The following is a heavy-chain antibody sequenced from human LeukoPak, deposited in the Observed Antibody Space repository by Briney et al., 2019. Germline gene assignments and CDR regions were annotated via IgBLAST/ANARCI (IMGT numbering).Heavy chain of an antibody. Sequence: GGSLRLSCAASGFTFSSYWMSWVRQAPGKGLEWVANIKQDGSEKYYVDSVKGRFTISRDNAKNSLYLQMNSLRAEDTAVYYCAKEGRIAAGTGDYFDCWGQGTLVTVSS. J-gene: IGHJ4*02. CDR2: IKQDGSEK. V-gene: IGHV3-7*01. CDR1: GFTFSSYW. D-gene: IGHD6-13*01. CDR3: AKEGRIAAGTGDYFDC.